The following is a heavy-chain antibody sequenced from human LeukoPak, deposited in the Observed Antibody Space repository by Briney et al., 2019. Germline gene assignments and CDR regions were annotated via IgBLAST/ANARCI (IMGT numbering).Heavy chain of an antibody. CDR1: GGSISSGNYY. CDR2: IYYSGTT. J-gene: IGHJ3*02. D-gene: IGHD6-19*01. CDR3: ARLLYSSGWYSAFDI. V-gene: IGHV4-39*01. Sequence: SETLSLTCTVSGGSISSGNYYWGWIRQPPGKGLEWIGSIYYSGTTYYNPSLKSRVTISVDTSKNQSSLRLSSVTAADTAVYYCARLLYSSGWYSAFDIWGQGTMVTVSS.